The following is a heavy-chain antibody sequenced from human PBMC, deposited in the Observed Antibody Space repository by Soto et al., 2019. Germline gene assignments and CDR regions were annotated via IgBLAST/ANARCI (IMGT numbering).Heavy chain of an antibody. J-gene: IGHJ4*02. V-gene: IGHV1-8*01. CDR1: GYTFTSYD. CDR3: AAMMVYAIGGRLEYFDY. CDR2: MNPNSGNT. Sequence: GASVKVSCKASGYTFTSYDINWVRQATGQGLEWMGWMNPNSGNTGYAQKFQGRVTMTRNTSISTAYMELSSLRSEDTAVYYCAAMMVYAIGGRLEYFDYWGQGTLVTVSS. D-gene: IGHD2-8*01.